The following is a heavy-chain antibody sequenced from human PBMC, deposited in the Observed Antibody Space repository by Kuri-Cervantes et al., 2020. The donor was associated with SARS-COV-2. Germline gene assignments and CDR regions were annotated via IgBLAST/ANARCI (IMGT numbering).Heavy chain of an antibody. Sequence: SETLSLACVVSGDSLSDSYWSWIRQPAGKGLEWIGRIHPSGSTNYNSSLESRVTMSIDTSKKQFSLNLSAVTAADTAVYYCAKDRYFDGRGGYYELGYWGQRVLVTVSS. CDR2: IHPSGST. CDR1: GDSLSDSY. J-gene: IGHJ4*02. D-gene: IGHD3-22*01. V-gene: IGHV4-4*07. CDR3: AKDRYFDGRGGYYELGY.